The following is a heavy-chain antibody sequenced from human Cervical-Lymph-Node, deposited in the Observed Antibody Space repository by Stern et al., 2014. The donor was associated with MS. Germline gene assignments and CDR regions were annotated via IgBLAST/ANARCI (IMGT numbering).Heavy chain of an antibody. D-gene: IGHD6-13*01. J-gene: IGHJ4*02. Sequence: QVQLVQSGAEVKTPGSSVKVSCKASGDTFSSLDIGWVRQAPGQGTEWLGGTTPLLGPADSAPNFKGCVTFSADDSTSTTYMELSSLRSEDTAVYYCARHQAGIAADWGQGTLVTVSS. V-gene: IGHV1-69*01. CDR3: ARHQAGIAAD. CDR1: GDTFSSLD. CDR2: TTPLLGPA.